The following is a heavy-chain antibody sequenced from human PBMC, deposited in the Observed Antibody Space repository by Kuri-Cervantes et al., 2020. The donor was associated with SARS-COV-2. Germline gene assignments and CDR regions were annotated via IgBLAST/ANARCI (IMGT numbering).Heavy chain of an antibody. CDR3: ASWGRDMTTVTWVDY. CDR1: GYTFTGYY. J-gene: IGHJ4*02. CDR2: ISAYNGNT. D-gene: IGHD4-17*01. Sequence: ASVKVSCKASGYTFTGYYMHWVRQAPGQGLEWMGWISAYNGNTNYAQKLQGRATMTTDTSTSTAYMELRSLRSDDTAVYYCASWGRDMTTVTWVDYWGQGTLVTVSS. V-gene: IGHV1-18*04.